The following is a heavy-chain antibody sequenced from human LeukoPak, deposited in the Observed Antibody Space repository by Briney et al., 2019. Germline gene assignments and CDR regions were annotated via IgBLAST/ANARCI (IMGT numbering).Heavy chain of an antibody. CDR1: GFTFSSYW. J-gene: IGHJ4*02. CDR3: AREILSYDSSGYYLQYYFDY. Sequence: PGGSLRLSCAASGFTFSSYWMHWVRQAPGKGLMWVSRINSDGSSTSYADSVKGRFTISRDNAKNTLYLQMNSLRAEDTAVYYCAREILSYDSSGYYLQYYFDYWGQGTLVTVSS. CDR2: INSDGSST. D-gene: IGHD3-22*01. V-gene: IGHV3-74*01.